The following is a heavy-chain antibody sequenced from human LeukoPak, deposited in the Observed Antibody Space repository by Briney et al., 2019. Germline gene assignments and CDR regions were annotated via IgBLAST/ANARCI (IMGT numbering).Heavy chain of an antibody. D-gene: IGHD4-17*01. J-gene: IGHJ4*02. CDR3: ARRTVTNRAHIDY. CDR1: GGSISSSSYY. CDR2: IYYSGST. V-gene: IGHV4-39*07. Sequence: PSETLSLTCTVSGGSISSSSYYWGWIRQPPGKGLEWIGSIYYSGSTYYNPSLKSRVTISVDTSKNQFSLKLSSVTAADTAVYYCARRTVTNRAHIDYWGQGTLVTVSS.